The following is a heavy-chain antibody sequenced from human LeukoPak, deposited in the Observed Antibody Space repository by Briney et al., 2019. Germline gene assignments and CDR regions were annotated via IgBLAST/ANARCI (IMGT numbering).Heavy chain of an antibody. CDR3: ARDAGDGVRGVGS. CDR2: IIPIFGTA. D-gene: IGHD3-10*01. Sequence: ASVKVSCKASGGTFSSYAISWVRQAPGQGLEWMGGIIPIFGTANYAQKFQGRVTITADESTSTAYMELSSLRSDDTAVYYCARDAGDGVRGVGSWGQGTLVTVSS. J-gene: IGHJ5*02. CDR1: GGTFSSYA. V-gene: IGHV1-69*13.